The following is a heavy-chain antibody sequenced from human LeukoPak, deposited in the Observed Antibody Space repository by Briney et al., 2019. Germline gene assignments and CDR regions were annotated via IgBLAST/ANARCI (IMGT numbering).Heavy chain of an antibody. J-gene: IGHJ4*02. CDR1: GFTFSSYG. Sequence: GGSLRLSCAASGFTFSSYGMHWVRQAPGKGLEWVAFIRYDGSNKYYADSVKGRFTISRDNSKNTLYLQMNSLRAEDTAVYYCARVGAAYSGYEFGPFDYWGQGTLVTVSS. CDR2: IRYDGSNK. CDR3: ARVGAAYSGYEFGPFDY. V-gene: IGHV3-30*02. D-gene: IGHD5-12*01.